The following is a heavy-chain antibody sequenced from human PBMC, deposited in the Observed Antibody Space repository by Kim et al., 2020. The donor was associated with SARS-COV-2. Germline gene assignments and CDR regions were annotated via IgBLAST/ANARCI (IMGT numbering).Heavy chain of an antibody. CDR1: GYTFTSYY. CDR3: ARDLVGCSGGSCYFRMDV. Sequence: ASVKVSCKASGYTFTSYYMHWVRQAPGQGLEWMGIINPSGGSTSYAQKFQGRVTITRDTSTSTVYMELSSLRSEDTAVYYCARDLVGCSGGSCYFRMDVWGQGTPVTVSS. J-gene: IGHJ6*02. V-gene: IGHV1-46*01. CDR2: INPSGGST. D-gene: IGHD2-15*01.